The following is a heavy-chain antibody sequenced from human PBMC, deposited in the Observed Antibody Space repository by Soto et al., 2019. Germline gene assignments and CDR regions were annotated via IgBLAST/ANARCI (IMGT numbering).Heavy chain of an antibody. V-gene: IGHV1-69*01. J-gene: IGHJ4*02. D-gene: IGHD5-18*01. CDR1: GGTFSSYA. CDR3: AREGRGYSYGYGKIFDY. Sequence: QVQLVQSGAEVKKPGSSVKVSCKASGGTFSSYAISWVRQAPGQGLEWMGGIIPIFGTANYAQKFQGRVTIPADESTSTAYMELSSLRSEDTAVCYCAREGRGYSYGYGKIFDYWGQGTLVTVSS. CDR2: IIPIFGTA.